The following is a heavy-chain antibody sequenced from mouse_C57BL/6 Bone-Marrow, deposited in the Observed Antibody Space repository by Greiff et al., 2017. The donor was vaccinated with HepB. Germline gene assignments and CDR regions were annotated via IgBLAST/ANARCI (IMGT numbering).Heavy chain of an antibody. Sequence: VQLQQSGAELVRPGASVKLSCTASGFNIKDYYMHWVKQRPEQGLEWIGRIDPEDGDTEYAPKFQCKATLTADTSSNTAYLTLSSLTSEDTAVYYCTTYYGSTYWGQGTTLTVSS. CDR1: GFNIKDYY. J-gene: IGHJ2*01. V-gene: IGHV14-1*01. CDR3: TTYYGSTY. CDR2: IDPEDGDT. D-gene: IGHD1-1*01.